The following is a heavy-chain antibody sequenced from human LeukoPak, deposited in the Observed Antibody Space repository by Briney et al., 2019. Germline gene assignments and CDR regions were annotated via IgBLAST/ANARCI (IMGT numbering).Heavy chain of an antibody. Sequence: EGSLRLSCAASGFTFSSYAMSWVRQAPGKGLEWVSAISSSGGSTYYADSVKGRFTISRDNSKNTLYLQMNSLRAEDTAVYYCAKGARYYYDSSHAFDIWGQGTMVTVSS. V-gene: IGHV3-23*01. CDR2: ISSSGGST. D-gene: IGHD3-22*01. CDR3: AKGARYYYDSSHAFDI. J-gene: IGHJ3*02. CDR1: GFTFSSYA.